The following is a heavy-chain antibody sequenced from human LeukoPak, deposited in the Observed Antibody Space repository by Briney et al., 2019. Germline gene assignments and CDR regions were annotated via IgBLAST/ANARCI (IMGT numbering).Heavy chain of an antibody. CDR1: GFTVSSNY. V-gene: IGHV3-53*01. CDR2: IYSGGST. D-gene: IGHD7-27*01. CDR3: ARDGRNELGAFDY. J-gene: IGHJ4*02. Sequence: GGALRLSCAASGFTVSSNYMSWVRQAPGKGLEWVSVIYSGGSTYYADSVKGRFTISRDTSKNTLYLQMNSLRAEDTAMYYCARDGRNELGAFDYWGQGTLVTVSS.